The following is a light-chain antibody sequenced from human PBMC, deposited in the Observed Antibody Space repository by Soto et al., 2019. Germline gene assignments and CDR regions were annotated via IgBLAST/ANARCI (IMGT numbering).Light chain of an antibody. Sequence: IVMTQSPATLSVSPGERATLSCRASQSVRSNLAWYQQKPGQSPRLLIYGASTGATGIPARFSGSGSGTQFTLTISSLQSEDFAVYYCQQYNNWPPAWTFGQGTKVDIK. CDR1: QSVRSN. J-gene: IGKJ1*01. V-gene: IGKV3-15*01. CDR3: QQYNNWPPAWT. CDR2: GAS.